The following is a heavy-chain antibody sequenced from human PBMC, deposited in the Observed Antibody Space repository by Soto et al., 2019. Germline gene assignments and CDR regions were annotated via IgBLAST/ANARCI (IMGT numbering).Heavy chain of an antibody. CDR1: VFTFSGYY. V-gene: IGHV3-30*18. CDR2: ISYDGSTE. Sequence: GWSMRLSCSASVFTFSGYYMHWFRQAPGKGLEWVAVISYDGSTEYYADSVKGRFTISRDNSANRLFLQMNSLRPEDTAVYYCTKDDGYNDSTYYHYFGMDVWGQGTTVTVSS. J-gene: IGHJ6*02. CDR3: TKDDGYNDSTYYHYFGMDV. D-gene: IGHD5-12*01.